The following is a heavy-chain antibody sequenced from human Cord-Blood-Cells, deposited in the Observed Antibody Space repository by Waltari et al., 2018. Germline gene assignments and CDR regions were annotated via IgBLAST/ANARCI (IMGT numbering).Heavy chain of an antibody. CDR3: ARQGTAAGDY. V-gene: IGHV4-39*01. Sequence: QLQLQESGPGLVKPSETLSLTCTVSGGSISSSSYYWGWIRQPPGKGLEWIGSIYYSGSTYYNPSLKSRVTISVDTSKNQFSLKLSSVTAADTAVHYCARQGTAAGDYWGQGTLVTVSS. CDR2: IYYSGST. D-gene: IGHD6-13*01. J-gene: IGHJ4*02. CDR1: GGSISSSSYY.